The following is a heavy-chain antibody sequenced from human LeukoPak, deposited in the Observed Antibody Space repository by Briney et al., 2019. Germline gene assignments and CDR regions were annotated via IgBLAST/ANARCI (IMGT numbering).Heavy chain of an antibody. D-gene: IGHD3-9*01. J-gene: IGHJ4*02. CDR1: GFTFSSYS. CDR2: IGSSSSYI. V-gene: IGHV3-21*01. CDR3: ARVPGRELRYFDWLLYRDYYFDY. Sequence: PGGSLRLSCAASGFTFSSYSMNCVRQAPGKGLEWVSSIGSSSSYIYYAGSVKGRFTISRDNAENSLYLQMNSLRAEDAAVYYCARVPGRELRYFDWLLYRDYYFDYWGQGTLVTVSS.